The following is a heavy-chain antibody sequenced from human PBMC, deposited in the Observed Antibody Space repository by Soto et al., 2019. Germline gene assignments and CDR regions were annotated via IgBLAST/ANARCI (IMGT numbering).Heavy chain of an antibody. Sequence: QITLKESGPTVVKPTETLTLTCTFSGFSLTTSGVGVCWVRQSPGKAPEWLAPIYWDDDKRYSTSLNSRLIITKDTSKNQVVLTMANVDPADTATYYCAHRVLRTVFGLVTTTAIYFDFWGPGTPVVVSS. CDR2: IYWDDDK. V-gene: IGHV2-5*02. D-gene: IGHD3-3*01. J-gene: IGHJ4*02. CDR1: GFSLTTSGVG. CDR3: AHRVLRTVFGLVTTTAIYFDF.